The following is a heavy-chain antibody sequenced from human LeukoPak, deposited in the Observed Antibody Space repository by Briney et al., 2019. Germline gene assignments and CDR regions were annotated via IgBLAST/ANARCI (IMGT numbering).Heavy chain of an antibody. Sequence: PSETLSLTCAVYGGSFSGYYWSWIRQPPGKGLEWIGEINHSGSTNYNPSLKSRVTISVDTSKNQFSLKLSSVTAADTAVYYCAHTPGYCSSTSCYGMPNYYYGMDVWGQGTTATVSS. CDR2: INHSGST. V-gene: IGHV4-34*01. J-gene: IGHJ6*02. CDR1: GGSFSGYY. D-gene: IGHD2-2*01. CDR3: AHTPGYCSSTSCYGMPNYYYGMDV.